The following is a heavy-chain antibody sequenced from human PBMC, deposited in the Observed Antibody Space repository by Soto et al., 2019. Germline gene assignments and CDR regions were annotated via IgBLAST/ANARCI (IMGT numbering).Heavy chain of an antibody. J-gene: IGHJ5*02. V-gene: IGHV1-18*01. CDR1: GYSFANYG. D-gene: IGHD6-6*01. CDR2: INTDTGNT. CDR3: ARDLMYTSSPDSWCDP. Sequence: QVQLVQSGVEVKKPGASVKVSCKTSGYSFANYGINWVRQAPGQGLEWMGWINTDTGNTVYAQTFQDRVTMTTDTSSSTVDMDLRSLRTDDTAVYYCARDLMYTSSPDSWCDPWGQGTLVTVSS.